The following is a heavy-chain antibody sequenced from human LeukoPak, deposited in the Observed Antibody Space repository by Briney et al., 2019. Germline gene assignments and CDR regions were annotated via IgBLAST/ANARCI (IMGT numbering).Heavy chain of an antibody. Sequence: PGGSLRLSCAASGLTVGSYMSWVRQAPGKGLEWVSVIYSGGSIYYADSVKGRFTISRDKSKNTLYLQMNSLRAEDTAVYYCARPPYGGVDYWGQGTLVTVSS. CDR3: ARPPYGGVDY. CDR1: GLTVGSY. J-gene: IGHJ4*02. D-gene: IGHD4-23*01. CDR2: IYSGGSI. V-gene: IGHV3-66*04.